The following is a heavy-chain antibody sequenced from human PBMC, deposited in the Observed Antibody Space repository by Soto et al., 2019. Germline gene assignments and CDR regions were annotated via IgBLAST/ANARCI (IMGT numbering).Heavy chain of an antibody. J-gene: IGHJ4*02. V-gene: IGHV3-7*05. CDR1: SLW. D-gene: IGHD6-19*01. CDR3: ARDRAESYSSGCYPWAY. CDR2: IKQDGSET. Sequence: SLWPSCDSQTKRKGLEWVAKIKQDGSETNYVDSVKGRFTITKDNAKNSLYLQMNSLRAEDTAVYYCARDRAESYSSGCYPWAYWGQGTLVTVSS.